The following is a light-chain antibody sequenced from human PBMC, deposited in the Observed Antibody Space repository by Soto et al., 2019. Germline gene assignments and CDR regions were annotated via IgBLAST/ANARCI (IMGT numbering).Light chain of an antibody. Sequence: QSALTHPASVPGSPGQAITISCTGTSSDVGGYNYVSWYQQHPGKAPKLMIYEVSNRPSGVSNRFSGSKSGNTASLTISGLQVEDEAEYYCSSYTSSTTLGVLFGGGTKLTVL. CDR2: EVS. J-gene: IGLJ2*01. V-gene: IGLV2-14*01. CDR3: SSYTSSTTLGVL. CDR1: SSDVGGYNY.